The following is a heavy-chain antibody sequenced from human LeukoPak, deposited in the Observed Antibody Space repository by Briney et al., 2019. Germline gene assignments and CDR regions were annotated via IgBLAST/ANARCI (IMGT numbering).Heavy chain of an antibody. CDR2: IYYSGAT. V-gene: IGHV4-59*01. CDR3: ARAPFRQGAFDI. CDR1: GGSISGSY. J-gene: IGHJ3*02. Sequence: SETLSLTCTVSGGSISGSYWNWIRQPPGKGLEWIGYIYYSGATYYSPSLKSRVTISVDTSQNQFSLNLNSVTAADTAVYYCARAPFRQGAFDIWGQGTMVTVSS.